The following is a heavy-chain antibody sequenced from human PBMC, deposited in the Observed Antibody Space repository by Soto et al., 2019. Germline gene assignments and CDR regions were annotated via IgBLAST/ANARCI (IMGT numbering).Heavy chain of an antibody. D-gene: IGHD3-10*01. CDR3: ARGSGSGLYYYGMDV. J-gene: IGHJ6*02. Sequence: SETLSLTCAFYVVSFSGYYWSCIRHPPGKWLEWIGEINHSGSTNYNPSLKSRVTISVDTSKNQFSLKLSSVTAADTAVYYCARGSGSGLYYYGMDVGGQGTTVTSP. V-gene: IGHV4-34*01. CDR2: INHSGST. CDR1: VVSFSGYY.